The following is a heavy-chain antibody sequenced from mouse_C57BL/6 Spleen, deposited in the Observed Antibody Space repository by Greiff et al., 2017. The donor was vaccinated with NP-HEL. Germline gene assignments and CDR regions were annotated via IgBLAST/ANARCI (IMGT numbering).Heavy chain of an antibody. V-gene: IGHV1-82*01. CDR1: GYAFSSSW. D-gene: IGHD2-12*01. J-gene: IGHJ4*01. CDR2: IYPGDGDT. Sequence: QVQLQHSGPELVKPGASVKISCKASGYAFSSSWMNWVKQRPGKGLEWIGRIYPGDGDTNYNGKFKGKATLTADKSSSTAYMQLSSLTSEDSAVYFCARILREGYAMDYWGQETSVTVSS. CDR3: ARILREGYAMDY.